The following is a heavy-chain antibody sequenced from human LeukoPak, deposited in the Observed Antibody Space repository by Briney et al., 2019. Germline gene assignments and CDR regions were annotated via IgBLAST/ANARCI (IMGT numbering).Heavy chain of an antibody. CDR2: IRYDGSNK. V-gene: IGHV3-30*02. CDR3: AKAPTDCSRTSCHLDY. CDR1: GFTFSSYG. D-gene: IGHD2-2*01. Sequence: GGSLRLSCAASGFTFSSYGMHWVRQAPGKGLEWVAFIRYDGSNKYYADSVKGRFTISRDNSKNTLYLQMNSLRAEDTAVYYCAKAPTDCSRTSCHLDYWGQGTLVTVSS. J-gene: IGHJ4*02.